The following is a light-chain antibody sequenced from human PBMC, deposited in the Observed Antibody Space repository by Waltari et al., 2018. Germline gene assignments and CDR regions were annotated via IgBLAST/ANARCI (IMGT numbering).Light chain of an antibody. CDR1: QTVRSN. V-gene: IGKV3-15*01. CDR2: GAS. CDR3: QQYNDWPPQLT. J-gene: IGKJ4*01. Sequence: ETVMTQSPATLSVSPGEGATILCMTSQTVRSNLACYQQKPGQVPRLLIYGASTRATGIPARFSGSGSGTEFTLNISGLQSEDFATYYCQQYNDWPPQLTFGGGTRV.